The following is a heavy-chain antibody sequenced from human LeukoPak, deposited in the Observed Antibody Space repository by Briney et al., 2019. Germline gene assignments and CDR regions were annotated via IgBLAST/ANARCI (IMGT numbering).Heavy chain of an antibody. Sequence: GSLRLSCAASGFTFSSYEMNWVRQAPGKGLEWIGTIYNSGSTYYNASLESRVTISVDTSKNQFSLKLSSVTAADTAVYYCARAYSSSWYFNWFDPWGQGTLVTVSS. CDR1: GFTFSSYE. CDR2: IYNSGST. D-gene: IGHD6-13*01. J-gene: IGHJ5*02. CDR3: ARAYSSSWYFNWFDP. V-gene: IGHV4-38-2*01.